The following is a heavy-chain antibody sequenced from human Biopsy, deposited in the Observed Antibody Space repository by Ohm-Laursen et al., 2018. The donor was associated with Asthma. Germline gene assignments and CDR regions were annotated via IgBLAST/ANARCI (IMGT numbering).Heavy chain of an antibody. V-gene: IGHV1-2*06. CDR3: ARGQKSAGDRWFDP. D-gene: IGHD6-13*01. J-gene: IGHJ5*02. Sequence: SVKASCKASGYTFIGCHIHWVRQAPGQGLEWMGRINPNSGGTNYAQKFQGRVTMTKDTSISTAYMEVSRLRSEDTAVYYCARGQKSAGDRWFDPWGQGTLVTVSS. CDR1: GYTFIGCH. CDR2: INPNSGGT.